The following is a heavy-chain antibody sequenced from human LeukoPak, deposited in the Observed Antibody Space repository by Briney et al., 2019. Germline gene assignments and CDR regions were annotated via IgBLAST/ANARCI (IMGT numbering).Heavy chain of an antibody. CDR1: GGSISSYY. D-gene: IGHD3-3*01. CDR2: MCFSGST. CDR3: ARDNYDFWSGYTMGQGFDP. V-gene: IGHV4-59*01. Sequence: SETLSLTCTVSGGSISSYYWSWIRQPPGKGLEWIGHMCFSGSTNYNPSLKSRVTISVDTSKNQFSLKLSSVTAADTAVYYCARDNYDFWSGYTMGQGFDPWGQGTLVTVSS. J-gene: IGHJ5*02.